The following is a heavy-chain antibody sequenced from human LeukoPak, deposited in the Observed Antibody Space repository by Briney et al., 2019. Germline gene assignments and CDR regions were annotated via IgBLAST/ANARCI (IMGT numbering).Heavy chain of an antibody. V-gene: IGHV3-20*04. CDR1: GFTFDDYG. CDR3: ARYSSGWYYYYYKDV. CDR2: INWNGGST. Sequence: PGGSLRLSCAASGFTFDDYGMSWVRQAPGKGLEWVSGINWNGGSTGYADSVKGRFTISRDNAKNSLYLQMNSLRAEDTALYYCARYSSGWYYYYYKDVWGKGTTVTVSS. J-gene: IGHJ6*03. D-gene: IGHD6-19*01.